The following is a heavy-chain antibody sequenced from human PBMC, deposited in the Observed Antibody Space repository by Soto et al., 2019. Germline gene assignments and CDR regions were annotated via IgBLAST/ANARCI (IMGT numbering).Heavy chain of an antibody. D-gene: IGHD1-26*01. CDR2: ISWDGGST. Sequence: PGGSLRLSCAASGFTFDDYTMHWVRQAPGKGLEWVSLISWDGGSTYYADSVKGRFTISRDNSKNSLYLQMNSLRTEDTALYYCAKDRIVGATTSSKDYYYGMDVWGQGTTVTVSS. J-gene: IGHJ6*02. V-gene: IGHV3-43*01. CDR1: GFTFDDYT. CDR3: AKDRIVGATTSSKDYYYGMDV.